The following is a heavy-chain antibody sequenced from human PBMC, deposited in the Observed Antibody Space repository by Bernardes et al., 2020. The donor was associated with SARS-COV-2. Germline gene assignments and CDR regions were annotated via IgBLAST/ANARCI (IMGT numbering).Heavy chain of an antibody. CDR2: IYWNDDK. D-gene: IGHD3-3*01. V-gene: IGHV2-5*01. J-gene: IGHJ4*02. CDR1: GFSLSTSGVG. Sequence: SVPTLVKPTQTLTLTCTFSGFSLSTSGVGVGWIRQPPGKALEWLALIYWNDDKRYSPSLKSRLTITKDTSKNQVVLTMTNMDPVDTATYYCAHARHRITIFGVVITTPWYFDYWGQGTLVTVSS. CDR3: AHARHRITIFGVVITTPWYFDY.